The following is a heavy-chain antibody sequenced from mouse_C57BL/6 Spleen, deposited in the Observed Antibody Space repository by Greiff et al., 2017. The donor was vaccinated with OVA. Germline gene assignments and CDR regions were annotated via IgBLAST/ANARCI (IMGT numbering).Heavy chain of an antibody. CDR1: GYTFTDYE. Sequence: QVQLKQSGAELVRPGASVTLSCKASGYTFTDYEMHWVKQTPVHGLEWIGAIDPETGGTAYNQKFKGKAILTADKSSSTAYMELRSLTSEDSAVYYCTSTQGGGGQGTTLTVSS. V-gene: IGHV1-15*01. CDR2: IDPETGGT. CDR3: TSTQGG. J-gene: IGHJ2*01.